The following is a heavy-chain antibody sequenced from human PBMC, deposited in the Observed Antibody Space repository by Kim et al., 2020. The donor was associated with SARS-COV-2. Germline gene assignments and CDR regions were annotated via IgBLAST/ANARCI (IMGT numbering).Heavy chain of an antibody. D-gene: IGHD3-3*01. Sequence: GGSLRLSCAASGFTFSSYGMHWVRQAPGKGLEWVAVISYDGSNKYYADSVKGRFTISRDNSKNTLYLQMNSLRAEDTAVYYCATDGRATDFWSGYYVYWGQGTLVTVSS. CDR3: ATDGRATDFWSGYYVY. J-gene: IGHJ4*02. CDR2: ISYDGSNK. V-gene: IGHV3-30*03. CDR1: GFTFSSYG.